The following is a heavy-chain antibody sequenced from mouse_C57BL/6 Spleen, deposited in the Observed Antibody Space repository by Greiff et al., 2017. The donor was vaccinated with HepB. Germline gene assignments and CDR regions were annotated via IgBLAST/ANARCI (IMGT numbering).Heavy chain of an antibody. V-gene: IGHV1-15*01. CDR3: TRCGDDGSPFAY. D-gene: IGHD1-1*01. Sequence: QVQLQQPGAELVRPGASVTLSCKASGYTFTDYEMHWVKQRPVHGLEWIGAIDPETGGTAYNQKFKGKAILTADKSSSTAYMELRSLTSEDSAVYYCTRCGDDGSPFAYWGQGTLVTVSA. CDR2: IDPETGGT. J-gene: IGHJ3*01. CDR1: GYTFTDYE.